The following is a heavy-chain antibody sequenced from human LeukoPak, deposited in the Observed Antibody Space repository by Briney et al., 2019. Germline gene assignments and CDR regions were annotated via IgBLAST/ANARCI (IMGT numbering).Heavy chain of an antibody. Sequence: GGSLILSCAASAFTFSNYWRHWVRQAPGKGLVWVSRINSDGSSTSYADSVKGRFTISRDNAKNTLYLQMNSLRAEDTAMYYCVRGSDCSGGSCYSYWYFDLWGGGTLVTVSP. CDR2: INSDGSST. V-gene: IGHV3-74*01. CDR1: AFTFSNYW. D-gene: IGHD2-15*01. J-gene: IGHJ2*01. CDR3: VRGSDCSGGSCYSYWYFDL.